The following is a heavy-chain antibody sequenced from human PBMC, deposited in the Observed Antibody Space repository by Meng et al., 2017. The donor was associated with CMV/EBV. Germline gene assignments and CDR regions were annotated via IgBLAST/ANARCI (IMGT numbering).Heavy chain of an antibody. J-gene: IGHJ5*02. CDR3: AKDRSSSVSFWFDP. Sequence: GESLKISCAASGFTFSSYSMNWVRQAPGKGLEWVAVIWYDGSDKYYADSVKGRFTISRDNSKNTLYLQMNSLRAEDTAVYYCAKDRSSSVSFWFDPWGQGTLVTVSS. D-gene: IGHD6-6*01. CDR2: IWYDGSDK. CDR1: GFTFSSYS. V-gene: IGHV3-33*06.